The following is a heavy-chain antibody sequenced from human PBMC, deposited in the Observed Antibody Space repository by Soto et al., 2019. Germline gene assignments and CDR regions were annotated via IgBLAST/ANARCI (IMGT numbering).Heavy chain of an antibody. CDR3: ARDHRMVRGVMILNWFDP. CDR1: GGSISSYY. Sequence: SETLSLTCTVSGGSISSYYWSWIRQPAGKGLEWIGRIYTSGSTNYNPSLKSRVTMSVDTSKNQFSLKLSSVTAADTAVYYCARDHRMVRGVMILNWFDPWGQGTLVTVSS. V-gene: IGHV4-4*07. CDR2: IYTSGST. D-gene: IGHD3-10*01. J-gene: IGHJ5*02.